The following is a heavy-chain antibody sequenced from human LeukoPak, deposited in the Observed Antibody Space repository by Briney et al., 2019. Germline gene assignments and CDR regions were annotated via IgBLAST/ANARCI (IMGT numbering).Heavy chain of an antibody. CDR2: ISAYNGNT. V-gene: IGHV1-18*01. D-gene: IGHD3-3*01. CDR3: ARDSTLYDFWSGYYIDY. J-gene: IGHJ4*02. Sequence: GASVKVSCKASGYTFTSYGISWVRQAPGQGLEWMGWISAYNGNTNYAQKLQGRVTMTTDTSTSTAYMELRSLRSDDTAVYYCARDSTLYDFWSGYYIDYWGQGTLVTVSS. CDR1: GYTFTSYG.